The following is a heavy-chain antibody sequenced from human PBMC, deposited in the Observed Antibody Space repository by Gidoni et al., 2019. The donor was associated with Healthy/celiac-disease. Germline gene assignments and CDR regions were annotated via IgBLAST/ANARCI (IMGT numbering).Heavy chain of an antibody. CDR2: ISSNGGST. V-gene: IGHV3-64*01. J-gene: IGHJ4*02. CDR3: ARVLPGGYSDY. D-gene: IGHD3-10*01. CDR1: GFTFSSYA. Sequence: EVQLVESGGGLVQPGGSLRLSCAASGFTFSSYAMHWVRQAPGKGLEYVSAISSNGGSTYYANSVKGRFTISRDNSKNTLYLQMGSLRAEDMAVYYCARVLPGGYSDYWGQGTLVTVSS.